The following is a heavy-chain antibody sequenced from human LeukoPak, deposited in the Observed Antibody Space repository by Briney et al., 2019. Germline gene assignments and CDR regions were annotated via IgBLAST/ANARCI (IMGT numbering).Heavy chain of an antibody. V-gene: IGHV4-39*07. CDR1: GGSISSSSYY. J-gene: IGHJ3*02. D-gene: IGHD3-16*01. CDR3: ASGGAFDI. Sequence: SETLSLTCTVSGGSISSSSYYWGWIRQPPGKGLEWIGSINYSGSTYYNPSLKSRVTISVDTSKNQFSLKLSSVTAADTAVYYCASGGAFDIWGQGTMVTVSS. CDR2: INYSGST.